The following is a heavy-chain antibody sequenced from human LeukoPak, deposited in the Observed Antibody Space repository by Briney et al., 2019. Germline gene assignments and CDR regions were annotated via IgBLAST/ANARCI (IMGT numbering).Heavy chain of an antibody. CDR1: GYTFTGYY. J-gene: IGHJ5*02. Sequence: ASVKVSCKASGYTFTGYYMHWVRQAPGQGLEWMGWINPNSGGTNYAQKFQGRVTMTRDTSISTAYMELSRLRSDDTAVYYCARPLYGSGSYYNWFDPRGQGTLVTVSS. D-gene: IGHD3-10*01. CDR2: INPNSGGT. V-gene: IGHV1-2*02. CDR3: ARPLYGSGSYYNWFDP.